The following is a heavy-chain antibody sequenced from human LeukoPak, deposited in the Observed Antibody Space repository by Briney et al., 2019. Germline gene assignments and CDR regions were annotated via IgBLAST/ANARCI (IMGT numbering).Heavy chain of an antibody. CDR3: ARDQIAVASSGDVGNYYYYGMDV. V-gene: IGHV3-30*04. D-gene: IGHD6-19*01. CDR2: ISYDGSNK. Sequence: GGSLRLSCAASGFTFSSYAMHWVRQAPGKGLEWVAVISYDGSNKYYAGSVKGRFTISRDNSKNTLYLQMNSLRAEDTAVYYCARDQIAVASSGDVGNYYYYGMDVWGQGTTVTVSS. J-gene: IGHJ6*02. CDR1: GFTFSSYA.